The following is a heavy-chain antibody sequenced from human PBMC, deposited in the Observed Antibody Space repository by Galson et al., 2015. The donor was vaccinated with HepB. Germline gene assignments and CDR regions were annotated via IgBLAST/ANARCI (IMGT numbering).Heavy chain of an antibody. V-gene: IGHV1-18*01. CDR2: ISGYNDDT. Sequence: SVKVSCKASGYTFTSYGISWVRQAPGQGLEWMGWISGYNDDTNYAHKEQGRVTMTTDTSTNTAFMELRSLRSDDTAVYYCARNNSDNNAFDIWGQGTMVTVSP. CDR1: GYTFTSYG. CDR3: ARNNSDNNAFDI. D-gene: IGHD1/OR15-1a*01. J-gene: IGHJ3*02.